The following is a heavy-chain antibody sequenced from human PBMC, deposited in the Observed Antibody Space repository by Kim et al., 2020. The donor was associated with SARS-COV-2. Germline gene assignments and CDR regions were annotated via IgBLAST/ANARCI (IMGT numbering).Heavy chain of an antibody. CDR3: ARDREPGIAVAGWDY. D-gene: IGHD6-19*01. CDR1: GGSISSSSYY. J-gene: IGHJ4*02. CDR2: IYYSGST. Sequence: SETLSLTCTVSGGSISSSSYYWGWIRQPPGKGLEWIGSIYYSGSTYYNPSLKSRVTISVDTSKNQFSLKLSSVTAADTAVYYCARDREPGIAVAGWDYWGQGTLVTVSS. V-gene: IGHV4-39*07.